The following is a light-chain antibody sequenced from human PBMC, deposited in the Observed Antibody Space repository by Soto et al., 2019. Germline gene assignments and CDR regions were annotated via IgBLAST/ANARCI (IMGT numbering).Light chain of an antibody. CDR1: SSNIGNNY. Sequence: QSVLTQPPSVSAAPGQKVTISCSGSSSNIGNNYVSWYQQLPGTAPKLLIYENNKRPSGIPDRFSGSKSGTSATLGITGLQTGDEAEYYCGTWDSSLSAWVFGGGTQLTVL. J-gene: IGLJ3*02. CDR3: GTWDSSLSAWV. V-gene: IGLV1-51*02. CDR2: ENN.